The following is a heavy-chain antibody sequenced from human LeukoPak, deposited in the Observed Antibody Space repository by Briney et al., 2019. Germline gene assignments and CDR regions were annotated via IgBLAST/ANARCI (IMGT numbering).Heavy chain of an antibody. V-gene: IGHV3-21*01. CDR3: ASLPRGDPASYYYYYMDV. CDR2: ISSSGNYI. J-gene: IGHJ6*03. CDR1: GFTFSSYS. D-gene: IGHD2-21*02. Sequence: PGGSLRLSCAASGFTFSSYSMNWVRQAPGKGLEWVSSISSSGNYIYYADSVKGRFTISRDNAKNSLYLQMNSLRAEDTAVYYCASLPRGDPASYYYYYMDVWGKGTTVTVSS.